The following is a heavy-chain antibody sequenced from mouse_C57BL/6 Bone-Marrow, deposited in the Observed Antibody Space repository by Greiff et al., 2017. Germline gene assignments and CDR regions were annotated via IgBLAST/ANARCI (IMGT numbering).Heavy chain of an antibody. CDR2: IDPETGGT. J-gene: IGHJ4*01. V-gene: IGHV1-15*01. Sequence: VKLQESGAELVRPGASVTLSCKASGYTFTDYEMHWVKQTPVHGLEWIGAIDPETGGTAYNQKFKGKAILTADKSSSTAYMELRSLTSEDSAVYYCTRPHLSPYYYAMDYWGQGTSVTVSS. CDR1: GYTFTDYE. CDR3: TRPHLSPYYYAMDY.